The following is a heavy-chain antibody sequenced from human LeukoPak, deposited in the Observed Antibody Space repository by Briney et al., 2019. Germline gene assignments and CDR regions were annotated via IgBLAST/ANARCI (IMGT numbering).Heavy chain of an antibody. D-gene: IGHD1-14*01. Sequence: PSETLSLTCNVSGYSISSGSYWGWIRQPPGKGLEWIGSIYHSGSTYYNPSLKSRVTISVDTSKNQFSLKLSSVTAADTAVYYCARGENRYSYNYMDVWGKGATVIIFS. J-gene: IGHJ6*03. CDR1: GYSISSGSY. V-gene: IGHV4-38-2*02. CDR3: ARGENRYSYNYMDV. CDR2: IYHSGST.